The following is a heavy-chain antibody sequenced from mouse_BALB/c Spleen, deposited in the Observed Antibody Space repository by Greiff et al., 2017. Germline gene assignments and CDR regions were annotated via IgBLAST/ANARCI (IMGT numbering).Heavy chain of an antibody. D-gene: IGHD2-2*01. CDR1: GFTFSDYG. V-gene: IGHV5-15*02. CDR2: ISNLAYSI. Sequence: EVKLVESGGGLVQPGGSRKLSCAASGFTFSDYGMAWVRQAPGKGLEWVAFISNLAYSIYYADTVTGRFTISRENAKNTLYLEMSSLRSEDTAVYYCAREGYDAYAMDYWGQGTSVTVSS. J-gene: IGHJ4*01. CDR3: AREGYDAYAMDY.